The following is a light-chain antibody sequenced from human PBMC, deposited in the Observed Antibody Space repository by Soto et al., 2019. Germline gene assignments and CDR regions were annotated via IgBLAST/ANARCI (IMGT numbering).Light chain of an antibody. CDR3: QNYNSAPFT. V-gene: IGKV1-27*01. CDR1: QGISNY. CDR2: AAS. Sequence: DIQMTQSPSSLSASVGDRVTITCRASQGISNYLVWYQQKPGKVPKLLIYAASTLQSGVPSRFSGSGSGTDFTLTISSLKSEDVATYYCQNYNSAPFTFGPGTKVDIK. J-gene: IGKJ3*01.